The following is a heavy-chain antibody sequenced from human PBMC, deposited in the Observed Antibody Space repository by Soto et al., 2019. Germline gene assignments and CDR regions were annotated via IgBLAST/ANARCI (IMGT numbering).Heavy chain of an antibody. CDR2: VSHDGRNT. Sequence: VQLVESGGGVVQPGRSLRLSCAASGFTCSDYAMHWVRQAPGKGLEWVAVVSHDGRNTHYADSVQGRFTISRDSSKNTVSLEMTSLRAADTAVYYCAKGGRQWPVTSDFNYWGQGALVTVSS. J-gene: IGHJ4*02. CDR1: GFTCSDYA. V-gene: IGHV3-30*18. CDR3: AKGGRQWPVTSDFNY. D-gene: IGHD6-19*01.